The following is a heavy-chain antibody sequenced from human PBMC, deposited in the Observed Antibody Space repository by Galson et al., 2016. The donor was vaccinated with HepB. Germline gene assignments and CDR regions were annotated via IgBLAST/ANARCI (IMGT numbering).Heavy chain of an antibody. V-gene: IGHV1-18*01. CDR2: ISVNSGNT. D-gene: IGHD1-1*01. CDR3: ARDFNYAFDI. Sequence: SVKVSCKASGYTFPSKGISWVRQAPGQGLEWMGWISVNSGNTNYVQKLQGRVTMTTDTSTSTAYMELRSLTSDDTAVYFCARDFNYAFDIWGQGTMVTVSS. J-gene: IGHJ3*02. CDR1: GYTFPSKG.